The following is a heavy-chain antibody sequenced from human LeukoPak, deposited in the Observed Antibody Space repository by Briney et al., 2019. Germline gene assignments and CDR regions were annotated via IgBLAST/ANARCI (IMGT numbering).Heavy chain of an antibody. CDR3: ARDPSSGWYLKGWFDP. J-gene: IGHJ5*02. D-gene: IGHD6-19*01. CDR1: GFTFSSYS. CDR2: INSGGSII. Sequence: GGSLRHACAASGFTFSSYSLNWVRQAPGKGLEWVSYINSGGSIIYYTDSVKGRFTISRDDAKNSLYLQMNSLRAEDTAVYYCARDPSSGWYLKGWFDPWGQGTLVTVSS. V-gene: IGHV3-48*04.